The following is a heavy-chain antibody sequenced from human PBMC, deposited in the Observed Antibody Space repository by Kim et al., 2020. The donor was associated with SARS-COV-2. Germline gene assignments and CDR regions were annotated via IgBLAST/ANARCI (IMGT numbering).Heavy chain of an antibody. CDR1: GFTFSGSA. Sequence: GGSLRLSCAASGFTFSGSAMHWVRQASGKGLEWVGRIRSKANSYATAYAASVKGRFTISRDDSKNTAYLQMNSLKTEDTAVYYCTRLPEQQLVNYYYYGMDVWGQGTTVTVSS. D-gene: IGHD6-13*01. CDR3: TRLPEQQLVNYYYYGMDV. J-gene: IGHJ6*02. V-gene: IGHV3-73*01. CDR2: IRSKANSYAT.